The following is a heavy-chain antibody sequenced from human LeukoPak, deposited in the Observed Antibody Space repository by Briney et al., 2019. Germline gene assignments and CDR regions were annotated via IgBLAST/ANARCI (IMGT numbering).Heavy chain of an antibody. D-gene: IGHD6-19*01. V-gene: IGHV6-1*01. CDR2: TYYRSKWYN. J-gene: IGHJ4*02. CDR3: ARSYGSGWYSGPFVKNYFDY. Sequence: SQTLSLTCAISGDSVSSNSAAWNWIRQSPSRGLEWLGRTYYRSKWYNDYAVSVKSRITINPDTSKNQFSLQLNSVTPEDTAVYYCARSYGSGWYSGPFVKNYFDYWGQGTLVTVSS. CDR1: GDSVSSNSAA.